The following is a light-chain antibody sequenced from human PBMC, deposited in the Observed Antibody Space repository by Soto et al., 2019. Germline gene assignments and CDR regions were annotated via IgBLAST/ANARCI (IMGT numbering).Light chain of an antibody. CDR3: QQYNSWPRT. CDR1: QSVSSN. CDR2: GAS. Sequence: EIVMTQSPATLSVSPGDRATLSCRASQSVSSNLAWYQQKPGQAPRLLNYGASTRATGIPARFSGSGSGTEFALTISSLQSEDFAVYYCQQYNSWPRTFGQGTKVEIK. J-gene: IGKJ1*01. V-gene: IGKV3-15*01.